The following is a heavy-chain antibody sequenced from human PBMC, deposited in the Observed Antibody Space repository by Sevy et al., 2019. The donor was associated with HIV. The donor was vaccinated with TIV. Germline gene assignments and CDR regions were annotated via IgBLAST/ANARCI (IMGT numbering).Heavy chain of an antibody. V-gene: IGHV3-72*01. CDR1: GFIFSDHY. CDR3: TRGDTGSQGD. J-gene: IGHJ4*02. Sequence: GGSLRLSCAASGFIFSDHYMDWVRQAPGKGLEWVARTKNKRNNYITEDAASVEGRFTITNDDLKTSLYLQMNSLKTEATAVYYCTRGDTGSQGDWGQGTQVTVSS. CDR2: TKNKRNNYIT. D-gene: IGHD1-26*01.